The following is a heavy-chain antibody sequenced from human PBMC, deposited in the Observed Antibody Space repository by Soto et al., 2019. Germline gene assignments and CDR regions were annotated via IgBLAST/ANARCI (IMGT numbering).Heavy chain of an antibody. Sequence: PSETLSLTCTVSGGSISSSSYYWGWIRQPPGKGLEWIGSIYYSGSTYYNPSLKSRVTISVDTSKNQFSLKLSSVTAADTAVYCCARHSLDIVATIPAIDYWGQGTLVTVSS. CDR1: GGSISSSSYY. J-gene: IGHJ4*02. CDR2: IYYSGST. CDR3: ARHSLDIVATIPAIDY. D-gene: IGHD5-12*01. V-gene: IGHV4-39*01.